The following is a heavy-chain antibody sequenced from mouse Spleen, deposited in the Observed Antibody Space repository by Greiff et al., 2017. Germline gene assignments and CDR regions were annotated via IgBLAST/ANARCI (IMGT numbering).Heavy chain of an antibody. J-gene: IGHJ3*01. CDR3: SYGLFAY. Sequence: EVQLQESGGGLVQPGGSMKLSCVASGFTFSNYWMNWVRQSPEKGLEWVAQIRLKSDNYATHYAESVKGRFTISRDDSKSSVYLQMNNLRAEDTGIYYFSYGLFAYWGQGTLVTVSA. V-gene: IGHV6-3*01. D-gene: IGHD2-1*01. CDR1: GFTFSNYW. CDR2: IRLKSDNYAT.